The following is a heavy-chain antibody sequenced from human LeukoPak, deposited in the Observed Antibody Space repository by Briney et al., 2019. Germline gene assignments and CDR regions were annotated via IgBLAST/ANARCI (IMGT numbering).Heavy chain of an antibody. CDR3: VSLDGVYYYHMDV. Sequence: GGSLRLSCAASGFTFSSYWMHWVRQAPGKGLVWVSRISPDGNSATYADSVKGRFTISRDNAKSTLYLQMNSLRAEDSAVYYCVSLDGVYYYHMDVWGQGTTVIVSS. CDR1: GFTFSSYW. D-gene: IGHD3/OR15-3a*01. V-gene: IGHV3-74*03. CDR2: ISPDGNSA. J-gene: IGHJ6*02.